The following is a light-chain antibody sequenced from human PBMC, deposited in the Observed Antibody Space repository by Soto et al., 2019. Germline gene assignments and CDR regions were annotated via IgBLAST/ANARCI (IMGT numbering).Light chain of an antibody. V-gene: IGLV2-14*01. CDR3: SSYAGSSTLPYV. CDR1: SSDVGAYNY. Sequence: QSALTQPASVSGSPGQSITISCTGTSSDVGAYNYVSWYQQHPGKAPKLMIYDVSNRPSGVSNRFSGSKSGNTASLTISGLQAEDEADYYCSSYAGSSTLPYVFGAGTKVTVL. CDR2: DVS. J-gene: IGLJ1*01.